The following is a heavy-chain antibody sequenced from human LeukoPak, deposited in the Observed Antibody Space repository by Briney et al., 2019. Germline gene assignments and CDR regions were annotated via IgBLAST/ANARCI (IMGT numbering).Heavy chain of an antibody. CDR1: GGTFSSYA. D-gene: IGHD3-22*01. V-gene: IGHV1-69*13. Sequence: SVKVSCKASGGTFSSYAISWVRQAPGQGLEWMGGIIPIFGTANYAQKFQGRVTITADESTSIAYMELSSLRSEDTAVYYCARMYYYDSSGTTKGAFDIWGQGTMVTVSS. CDR3: ARMYYYDSSGTTKGAFDI. CDR2: IIPIFGTA. J-gene: IGHJ3*02.